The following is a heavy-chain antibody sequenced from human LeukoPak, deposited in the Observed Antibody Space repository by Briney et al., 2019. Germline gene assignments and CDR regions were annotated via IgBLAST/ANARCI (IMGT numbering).Heavy chain of an antibody. CDR3: ARAGGYCSSTSCRRYYGMDV. CDR2: INHSGST. CDR1: GGSFSGYY. Sequence: SEALSLTCAVYGGSFSGYYCSWIRQPPGEGLEWIGEINHSGSTNYNPSLKSRVTISVDTSKNQFSLKLSSVTAADTAVYYCARAGGYCSSTSCRRYYGMDVWGKGTTVTVSS. J-gene: IGHJ6*04. V-gene: IGHV4-34*01. D-gene: IGHD2-2*01.